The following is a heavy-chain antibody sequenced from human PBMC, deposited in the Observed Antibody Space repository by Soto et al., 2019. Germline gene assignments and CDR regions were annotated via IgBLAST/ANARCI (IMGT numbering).Heavy chain of an antibody. CDR3: ARPETKLRHTPFYYYGMDV. CDR2: IIPILGIA. CDR1: GGTFSSYT. V-gene: IGHV1-69*02. D-gene: IGHD1-26*01. Sequence: QVQLVQSGAEVTKPGSSVKVSCKASGGTFSSYTISWVRQAPGQGLEWMGRIIPILGIANYAQKFQGRVTITADKSTSTAYMELSSLRSEDTAVYYCARPETKLRHTPFYYYGMDVWGQGTTVTVSS. J-gene: IGHJ6*02.